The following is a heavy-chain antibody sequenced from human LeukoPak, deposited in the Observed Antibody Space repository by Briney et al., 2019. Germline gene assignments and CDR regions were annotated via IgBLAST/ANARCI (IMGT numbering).Heavy chain of an antibody. CDR1: GYSFPSYW. V-gene: IGHV5-51*01. Sequence: GESLEISCQGSGYSFPSYWIGWVRQVPGKGLEWMGIIYPGDSDTRYSPSFQGQVTISADKSISTAYLQWSSLKASDTAMYYCARHGSGQLWPLIDYGGQGTLVTVSS. J-gene: IGHJ4*02. CDR3: ARHGSGQLWPLIDY. D-gene: IGHD5-18*01. CDR2: IYPGDSDT.